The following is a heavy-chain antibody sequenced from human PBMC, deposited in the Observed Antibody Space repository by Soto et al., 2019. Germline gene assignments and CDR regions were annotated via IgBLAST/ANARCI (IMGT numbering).Heavy chain of an antibody. J-gene: IGHJ4*02. D-gene: IGHD6-13*01. CDR1: GGSIRNYY. Sequence: ETLSLTCTVSGGSIRNYYWSWIRQPPGKGLEWIGSIYYSGSTYYNPSLKSRVTISVDTSKNQFSLRLTSVTAADTAVYYCARHAWAAAGLDYWGQGTLVTVSS. CDR3: ARHAWAAAGLDY. V-gene: IGHV4-59*05. CDR2: IYYSGST.